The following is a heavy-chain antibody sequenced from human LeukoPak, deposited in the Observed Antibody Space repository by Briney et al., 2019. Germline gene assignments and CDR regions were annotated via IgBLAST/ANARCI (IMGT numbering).Heavy chain of an antibody. Sequence: SETLSLTCTVSGGSISSGGYYWSWIRQHPGKGLEWIGYIYYSGSTYYNPSLKSRVTISVDTSKNQFSLKLSSVTAADTAVYYCARADTAMAEPFDYWGQGTLVTVSS. CDR3: ARADTAMAEPFDY. J-gene: IGHJ4*02. D-gene: IGHD5-18*01. V-gene: IGHV4-31*03. CDR2: IYYSGST. CDR1: GGSISSGGYY.